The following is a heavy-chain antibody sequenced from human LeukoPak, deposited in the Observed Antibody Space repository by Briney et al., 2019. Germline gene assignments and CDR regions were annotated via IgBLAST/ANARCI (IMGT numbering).Heavy chain of an antibody. D-gene: IGHD3-10*01. CDR1: GFTVSNTY. CDR2: IYSGGST. CDR3: ARDRGSYYFDY. Sequence: GGSLRLSCAASGFTVSNTYMSWVRQAPGKGLEWVSVIYSGGSTYYADSVKGRFTISSDNSKNTLYLQMNSLRAEDTAVYYCARDRGSYYFDYWGQGTPVTVSS. V-gene: IGHV3-53*01. J-gene: IGHJ4*02.